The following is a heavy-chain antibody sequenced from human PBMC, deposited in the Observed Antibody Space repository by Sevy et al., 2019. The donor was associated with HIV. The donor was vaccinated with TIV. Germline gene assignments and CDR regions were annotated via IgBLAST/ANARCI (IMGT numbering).Heavy chain of an antibody. D-gene: IGHD3-3*01. CDR2: INHSGST. V-gene: IGHV4-34*01. J-gene: IGHJ6*02. CDR3: ARVTDFWSGYYKYYGMDV. Sequence: SETLSLTCAVYGGSFSGYYWSWIRQPPGKGLEWIGEINHSGSTNYNPSLKGRVTISVDTSKNQFSLKLSSVTAADTAVYYCARVTDFWSGYYKYYGMDVWGQGTTVTVSS. CDR1: GGSFSGYY.